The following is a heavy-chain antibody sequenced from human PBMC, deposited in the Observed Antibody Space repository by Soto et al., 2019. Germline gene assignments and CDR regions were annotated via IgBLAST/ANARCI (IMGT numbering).Heavy chain of an antibody. CDR1: GFTFSSYG. CDR3: ARDNIPDYGDYVSLIDY. Sequence: GGSLRLSCAASGFTFSSYGMHWVRQAPGKGLEWVAVIWYDGSNKYYADSVKGRFTISRDNSKNTLYLQMNSLRAEDTAVYYCARDNIPDYGDYVSLIDYWGQGTLVTVSS. V-gene: IGHV3-33*01. D-gene: IGHD4-17*01. CDR2: IWYDGSNK. J-gene: IGHJ4*02.